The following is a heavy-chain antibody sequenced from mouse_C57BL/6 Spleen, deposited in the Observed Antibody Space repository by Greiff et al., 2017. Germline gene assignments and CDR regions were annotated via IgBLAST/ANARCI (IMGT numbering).Heavy chain of an antibody. CDR3: ARCITAVGYFDD. D-gene: IGHD1-1*01. Sequence: QVQLQQPGAELVMPGASVKLSCKASGYTFTSYWMHWVKQRPGQGLEWIGEIDPSDSYTNYNQKFKGKSTLTVDKSSSTAYMQLSSLTSEDSAVYYCARCITAVGYFDDWGKGTTVTVSS. CDR1: GYTFTSYW. V-gene: IGHV1-69*01. CDR2: IDPSDSYT. J-gene: IGHJ1*03.